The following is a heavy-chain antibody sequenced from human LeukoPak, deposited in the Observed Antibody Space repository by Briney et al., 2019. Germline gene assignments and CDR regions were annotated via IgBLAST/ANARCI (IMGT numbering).Heavy chain of an antibody. CDR2: ISAYNGHT. J-gene: IGHJ4*02. CDR3: ARGIPLGYCTYGVCYPPYYFDF. Sequence: GASVKVSCKASGYTFTSYGISWVRQAPGQGLEWMGWISAYNGHTNYAQKLQGRVTMTTDTSTNTAYMELRSLRSDDTAVYYCARGIPLGYCTYGVCYPPYYFDFWGQGTLVTASS. D-gene: IGHD2-8*01. CDR1: GYTFTSYG. V-gene: IGHV1-18*01.